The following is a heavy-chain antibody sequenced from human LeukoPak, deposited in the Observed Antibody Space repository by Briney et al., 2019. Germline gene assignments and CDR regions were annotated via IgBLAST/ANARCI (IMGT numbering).Heavy chain of an antibody. CDR3: ARRGGRYCSGGSCYEASYYYYYYMDV. Sequence: PSETLSLTCAVYGGSFSGYYWSWIRQPPGKGLEWIGEINHSGSTNYNPSLKSRVTISVDTSKNQFSLKLSSVTAADTAVYYCARRGGRYCSGGSCYEASYYYYYYMDVWGKGTTVTISS. D-gene: IGHD2-15*01. V-gene: IGHV4-34*01. CDR2: INHSGST. J-gene: IGHJ6*03. CDR1: GGSFSGYY.